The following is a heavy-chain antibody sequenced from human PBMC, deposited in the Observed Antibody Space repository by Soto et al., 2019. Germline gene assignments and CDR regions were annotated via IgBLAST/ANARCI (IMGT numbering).Heavy chain of an antibody. D-gene: IGHD1-1*01. CDR1: GGSTSSYY. Sequence: SETLSLTCTVSGGSTSSYYWSWIRQPPGKGLEWIGYIYYSGSTNYNPSLKSRVTISVDTSKNQFSLKLSSVTAADTAVYYCARHRGYNWVYFDYWGQGTLVTVSS. CDR2: IYYSGST. CDR3: ARHRGYNWVYFDY. J-gene: IGHJ4*02. V-gene: IGHV4-59*08.